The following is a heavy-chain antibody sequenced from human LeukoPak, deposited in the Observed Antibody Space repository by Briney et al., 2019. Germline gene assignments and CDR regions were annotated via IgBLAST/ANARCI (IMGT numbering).Heavy chain of an antibody. D-gene: IGHD3-22*01. CDR2: ISDSGGRT. CDR1: GITLSNYG. J-gene: IGHJ4*02. V-gene: IGHV3-23*01. Sequence: WGSLRLSCAVSGITLSNYGMSWVRQAPGKGLEWVAGISDSGGRTNYADSVKGRFTISRDNPKNTLYLQMHSLRAEDTAVYFCAKRGVVIRVILVGFHKEAYYFDSWGQGALVTVSS. CDR3: AKRGVVIRVILVGFHKEAYYFDS.